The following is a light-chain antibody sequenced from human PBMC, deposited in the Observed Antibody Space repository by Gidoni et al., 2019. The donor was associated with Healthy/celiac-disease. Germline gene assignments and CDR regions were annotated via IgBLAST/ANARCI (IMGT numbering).Light chain of an antibody. CDR2: GKN. Sequence: SSELTQDPAVSVALGQTVRITCQGDSLRSYYASWYQQKPGQAPVLVIHGKNNRPSGIPDRFSGSSSGNTASLTITGAQAEDDADYYCNARDSSGNPWVFGGGTKLTVL. CDR1: SLRSYY. CDR3: NARDSSGNPWV. J-gene: IGLJ3*02. V-gene: IGLV3-19*01.